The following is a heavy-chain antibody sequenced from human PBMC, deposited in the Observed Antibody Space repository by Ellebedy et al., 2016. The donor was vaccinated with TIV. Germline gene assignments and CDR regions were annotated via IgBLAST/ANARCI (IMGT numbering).Heavy chain of an antibody. J-gene: IGHJ4*02. D-gene: IGHD1-1*01. CDR1: GYTFTNYW. Sequence: KVSCKASGYTFTNYWIGWVRQMPGKGLEWMGIIYPTDSDTRYSPSFQGQVTISADKSISTAYLQWNSRKASDTAMFYCARPSDWNDGYFHYWGQGTLVTVSS. V-gene: IGHV5-51*01. CDR3: ARPSDWNDGYFHY. CDR2: IYPTDSDT.